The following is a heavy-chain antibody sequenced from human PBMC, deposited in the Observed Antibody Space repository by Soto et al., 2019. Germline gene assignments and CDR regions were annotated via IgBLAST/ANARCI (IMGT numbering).Heavy chain of an antibody. J-gene: IGHJ6*02. CDR2: INPRGGST. CDR1: GYSFTSYY. Sequence: ASVKVSCKASGYSFTSYYMHCVRQAPGQGLEWMGIINPRGGSTTYAQKFQGRVTMTKDTSTSTVYMELSSLRSEDTAVYYCAREEPTGKNDYYGMEVWGQGTTVTVSS. D-gene: IGHD1-26*01. CDR3: AREEPTGKNDYYGMEV. V-gene: IGHV1-46*01.